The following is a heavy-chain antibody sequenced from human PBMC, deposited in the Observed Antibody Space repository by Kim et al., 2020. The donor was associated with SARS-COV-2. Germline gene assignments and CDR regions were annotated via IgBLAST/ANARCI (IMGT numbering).Heavy chain of an antibody. J-gene: IGHJ4*02. CDR3: ARGVPGY. V-gene: IGHV4-34*01. Sequence: SETLSLTCAVYGGSFSGYQWSWIRQSPRKGLEWIGQINDSGSTNYNPSLKSRVTISVDTSKNQFSLKLTSVTAADTAVYYCARGVPGYWGQGTLVTVSS. CDR1: GGSFSGYQ. CDR2: INDSGST.